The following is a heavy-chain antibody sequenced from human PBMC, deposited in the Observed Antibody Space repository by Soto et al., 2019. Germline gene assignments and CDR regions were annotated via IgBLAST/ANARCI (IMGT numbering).Heavy chain of an antibody. CDR3: ARGGGGNWFDP. V-gene: IGHV4-34*01. CDR2: INHSGST. CDR1: GGSFSGYY. J-gene: IGHJ5*02. Sequence: PSETLSLTCAVYGGSFSGYYWSWIRQPPGKGLEWIGEINHSGSTNYNPSLKSRVTISVDTSKNQFSLKLSSVTAADTAVYYCARGGGGNWFDPWGQGTLVTVSS. D-gene: IGHD2-15*01.